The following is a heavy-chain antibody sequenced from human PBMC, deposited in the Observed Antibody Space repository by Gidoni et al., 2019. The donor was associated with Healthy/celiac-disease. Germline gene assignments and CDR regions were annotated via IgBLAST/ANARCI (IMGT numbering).Heavy chain of an antibody. V-gene: IGHV4-59*01. CDR2: IVYRGST. D-gene: IGHD3-10*01. CDR3: ARGVTMVRELIYYYYGMDV. CDR1: GAPISSYY. Sequence: QVQLQESGPGLVKPSETLSPTCSVAGAPISSYYWSWIRQPPGKGLEWFGYIVYRGSTNYNYYLKSRVTISIDTCKNQIYLKLRSVTAADADVYYCARGVTMVRELIYYYYGMDVWGQGTTVTVSS. J-gene: IGHJ6*02.